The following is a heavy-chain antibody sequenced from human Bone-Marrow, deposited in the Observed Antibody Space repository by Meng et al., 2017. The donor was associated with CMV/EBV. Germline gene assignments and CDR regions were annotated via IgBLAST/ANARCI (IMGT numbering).Heavy chain of an antibody. CDR3: ARDYYDFWSGYSSLLMDV. V-gene: IGHV1-18*01. D-gene: IGHD3-3*01. CDR1: GYTFTTYS. CDR2: ISPYNGNT. J-gene: IGHJ6*02. Sequence: ASVKVSCKASGYTFTTYSITWVRQAPGQGLEWMGWISPYNGNTDYAQKFQGRVTMTTDTSTSTAYMEVRSLTSDDTAIYYCARDYYDFWSGYSSLLMDVWGQGTTVTVSS.